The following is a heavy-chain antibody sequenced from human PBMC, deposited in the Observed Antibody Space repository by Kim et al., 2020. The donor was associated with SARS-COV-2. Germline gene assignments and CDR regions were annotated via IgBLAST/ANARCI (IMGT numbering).Heavy chain of an antibody. CDR3: ARSLGSGWYYFDY. J-gene: IGHJ4*02. V-gene: IGHV3-30*01. D-gene: IGHD6-19*01. Sequence: YYAESVQCRFTISRDNSKNTLYLQMNSLRAEDTAVYYCARSLGSGWYYFDYWGQGTLVTVSS.